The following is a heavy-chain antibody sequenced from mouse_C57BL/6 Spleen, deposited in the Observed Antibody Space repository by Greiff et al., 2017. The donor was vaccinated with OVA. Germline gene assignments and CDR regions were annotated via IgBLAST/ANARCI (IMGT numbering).Heavy chain of an antibody. CDR3: ARDIYYYGSSYAMDY. CDR1: GYAFSSSW. J-gene: IGHJ4*01. V-gene: IGHV1-82*01. CDR2: IYPGDGDT. D-gene: IGHD1-1*01. Sequence: QVQLKESGTELVKPGASVKISCKASGYAFSSSWMNWVKQRPGKGLEWIGRIYPGDGDTNYNGKFKGKATLTADKSSSTAYMQLSSLTSEDSAVYFCARDIYYYGSSYAMDYWGQGTSVTVSS.